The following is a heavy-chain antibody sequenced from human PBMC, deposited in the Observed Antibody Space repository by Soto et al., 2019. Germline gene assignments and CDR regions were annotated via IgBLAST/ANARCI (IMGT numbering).Heavy chain of an antibody. Sequence: ASVKVSCKASGYTFIYSAMHWVRQAPGQRLEWMAWINAGNGNTKYSQTFKGRVTMTRDTTANIVDMEMSSLRPEDTAIYYCARNAIGHPKYLDYWGQGTQVTVSS. J-gene: IGHJ4*02. D-gene: IGHD2-21*01. CDR3: ARNAIGHPKYLDY. V-gene: IGHV1-3*01. CDR1: GYTFIYSA. CDR2: INAGNGNT.